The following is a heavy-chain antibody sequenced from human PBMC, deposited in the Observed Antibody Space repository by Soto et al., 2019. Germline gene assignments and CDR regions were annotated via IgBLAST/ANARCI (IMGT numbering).Heavy chain of an antibody. J-gene: IGHJ4*02. CDR1: GGSISSSNW. V-gene: IGHV4-4*02. CDR2: IYHSGNT. D-gene: IGHD3-10*01. CDR3: VRRWGEGRVDY. Sequence: QVQLQESGPGLVKPSGTLSLTCAVSGGSISSSNWWSWVRQPPGKGLEWIGEIYHSGNTNYNPSLKSRVTMAVDKSRNQLSLKLSSVTAADTAVYYCVRRWGEGRVDYWGQGTLVTVSS.